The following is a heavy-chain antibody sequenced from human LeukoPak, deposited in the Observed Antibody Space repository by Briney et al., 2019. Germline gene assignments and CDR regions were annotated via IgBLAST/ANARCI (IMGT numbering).Heavy chain of an antibody. J-gene: IGHJ4*02. V-gene: IGHV1-69*04. CDR1: GGTFSRDA. CDR2: IVPILAIT. D-gene: IGHD3-16*01. CDR3: ARVEYAYNSAGED. Sequence: ASVKVSCKASGGTFSRDAINWVRQAPGQGLEWVGRIVPILAITNYAQRFQGRVTITADKSTSTAYMELTSLRPEDTAVYYCARVEYAYNSAGEDWGQGTLVIVSS.